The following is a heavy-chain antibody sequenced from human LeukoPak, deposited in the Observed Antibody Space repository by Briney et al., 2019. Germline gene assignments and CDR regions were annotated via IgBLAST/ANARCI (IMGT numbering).Heavy chain of an antibody. J-gene: IGHJ4*02. CDR3: ANSYGLEGIDY. D-gene: IGHD5-18*01. V-gene: IGHV3-21*01. CDR2: ISSSSSYI. CDR1: GFTFSSYS. Sequence: KPGGSLRLSCAASGFTFSSYSMNWVRQAPGKWLEWVSSISSSSSYIYYADSVKGRFTISRDNAKNSLYLQLNSLRAEDTVVQYCANSYGLEGIDYWGQGTLVTVSS.